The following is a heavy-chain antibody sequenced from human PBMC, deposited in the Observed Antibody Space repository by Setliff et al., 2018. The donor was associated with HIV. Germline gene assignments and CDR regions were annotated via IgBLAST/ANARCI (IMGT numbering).Heavy chain of an antibody. CDR3: ARYSPRGYTLTGPY. J-gene: IGHJ4*02. CDR1: GFTFGESG. CDR2: INWNGGST. D-gene: IGHD6-25*01. V-gene: IGHV3-20*01. Sequence: GGSLRLSCTASGFTFGESGMSWVRQAPGKGLEWVSGINWNGGSTGYADSVKGRFTISRDNAKNSLYLQMNSLRVEDTAVYHCARYSPRGYTLTGPYWGQGTLVTVSS.